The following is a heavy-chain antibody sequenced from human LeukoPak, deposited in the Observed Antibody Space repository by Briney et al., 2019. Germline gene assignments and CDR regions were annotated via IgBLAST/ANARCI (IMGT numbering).Heavy chain of an antibody. D-gene: IGHD3-16*01. J-gene: IGHJ4*02. CDR2: IYYTGAT. Sequence: PSETLSLTCTVSGGSITSSTYYWGWIRQPPGKGLEWIGAIYYTGATYYNPSLRSRVTVSVDTSKNHFSLNLRSVTAADMALYYCASAPRQASMGGLDYWGQGTLVTVST. CDR1: GGSITSSTYY. V-gene: IGHV4-39*02. CDR3: ASAPRQASMGGLDY.